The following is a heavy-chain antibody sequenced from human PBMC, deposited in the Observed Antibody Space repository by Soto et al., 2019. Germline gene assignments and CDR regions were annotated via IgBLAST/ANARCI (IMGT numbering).Heavy chain of an antibody. CDR3: ARDMDYYYGSGTGNGHGL. V-gene: IGHV1-2*02. D-gene: IGHD3-10*01. Sequence: ASVKVSCKASGYTFTAYCVQWVRQAPGQGLRWMGWINPNSGDTKYAQEFQGRVTLTRDTSISTVYMELSRLTSDDTAVYYCARDMDYYYGSGTGNGHGLCGQGTTVTVS. CDR1: GYTFTAYC. J-gene: IGHJ6*02. CDR2: INPNSGDT.